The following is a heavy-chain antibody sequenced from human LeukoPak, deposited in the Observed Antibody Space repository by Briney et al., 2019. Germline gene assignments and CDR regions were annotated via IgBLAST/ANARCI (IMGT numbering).Heavy chain of an antibody. CDR1: DGSITNYD. CDR2: VHYSGTA. D-gene: IGHD4-17*01. J-gene: IGHJ4*02. CDR3: ARGYGDFRVEGRYFHS. V-gene: IGHV4-59*01. Sequence: SETLSLTYTVSDGSITNYDWSWVRQPPGKGLEFIGHVHYSGTANYNPSLRSRVTISIDTSKKHFFLKLKSATAADTAVYYCARGYGDFRVEGRYFHSWGQGTLVTVSS.